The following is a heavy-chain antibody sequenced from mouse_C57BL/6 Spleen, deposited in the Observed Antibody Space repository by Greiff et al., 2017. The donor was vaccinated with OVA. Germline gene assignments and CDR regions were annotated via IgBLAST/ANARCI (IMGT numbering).Heavy chain of an antibody. Sequence: EVKLVESGGGLVKPGGSLKLSCAASGFTFSDYGMHWVRQAPEKGLEWVAYISSGSSTIYYADTVKGRFTISRDNAKNTLFLQMTSLRSEDTAMYYCARRLGLVSYAMDYWGQGTSVTVSS. CDR3: ARRLGLVSYAMDY. V-gene: IGHV5-17*01. D-gene: IGHD4-1*01. J-gene: IGHJ4*01. CDR2: ISSGSSTI. CDR1: GFTFSDYG.